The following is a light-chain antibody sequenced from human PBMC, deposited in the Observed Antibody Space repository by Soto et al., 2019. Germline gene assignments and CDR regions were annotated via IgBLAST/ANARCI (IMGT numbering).Light chain of an antibody. J-gene: IGLJ2*01. CDR1: SSNIGSKT. Sequence: QSVLTQPPSASGTPGQRVTISCSGSSSNIGSKTVNWYQQLPGTAPKLLIYSNHQRPSGVPDRFSASKSGASASLAISGLHSEDEADYYCAAWDDSLNGPVFGGGTKVTVL. CDR3: AAWDDSLNGPV. V-gene: IGLV1-44*01. CDR2: SNH.